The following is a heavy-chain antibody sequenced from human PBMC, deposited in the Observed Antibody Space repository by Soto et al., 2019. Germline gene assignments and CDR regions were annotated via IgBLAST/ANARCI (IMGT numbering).Heavy chain of an antibody. CDR2: IYPRDSDT. J-gene: IGHJ4*02. V-gene: IGHV5-51*01. CDR1: GDSFTGFW. CDR3: ASRHTLDSGVWYT. D-gene: IGHD6-19*01. Sequence: GASLKISCKVSGDSFTGFWIGWVRQMPRKGLEWLGSIYPRDSDTRYSPSFQGQVTISAYKSLSTVYLQWNSLQASDTAIYYCASRHTLDSGVWYTWGQGTLVTVST.